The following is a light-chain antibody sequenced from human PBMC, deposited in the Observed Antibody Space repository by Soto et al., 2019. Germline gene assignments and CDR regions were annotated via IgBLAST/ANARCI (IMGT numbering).Light chain of an antibody. Sequence: QSVLTQPASVSGSRGQSITISCTGTISDVGSYNLVSWYQQHPGKAPKVMIYEVSKRPSGVSNRFSGSKSGNTASLTISGLQAEDEADYYCCSYGGSYVFGPGTKVTVL. CDR1: ISDVGSYNL. J-gene: IGLJ1*01. CDR3: CSYGGSYV. V-gene: IGLV2-23*02. CDR2: EVS.